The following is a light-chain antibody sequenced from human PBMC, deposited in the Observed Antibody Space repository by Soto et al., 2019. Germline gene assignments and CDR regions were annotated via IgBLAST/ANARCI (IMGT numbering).Light chain of an antibody. CDR2: GAS. Sequence: EIVLTQSPGTLSFSPGARATLSCRASQSVSNNYLAWYQQKPGQAPRLLIYGASNRATGIPDRFSGSGSGTDFTLTISSLQPDDFATYYCQQYNGYSTWTFGQGTKVDIK. CDR1: QSVSNNY. V-gene: IGKV3-20*01. J-gene: IGKJ1*01. CDR3: QQYNGYSTWT.